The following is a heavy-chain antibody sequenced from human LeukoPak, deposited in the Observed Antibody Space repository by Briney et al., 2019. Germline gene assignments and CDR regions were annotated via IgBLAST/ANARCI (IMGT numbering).Heavy chain of an antibody. D-gene: IGHD3-22*01. Sequence: GASVKVSCKASGYTFTGYYVHWVRQAPGQGLEWMGWINSNSDGTKYAQNFQGRVTMTRDTSINTAYMELSSLRSDDMAVYFCARETTYFYDVWGQGTLVTVSS. CDR3: ARETTYFYDV. V-gene: IGHV1-2*02. J-gene: IGHJ4*02. CDR2: INSNSDGT. CDR1: GYTFTGYY.